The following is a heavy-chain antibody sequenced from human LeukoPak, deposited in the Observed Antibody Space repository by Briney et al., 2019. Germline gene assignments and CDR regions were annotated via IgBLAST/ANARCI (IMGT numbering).Heavy chain of an antibody. V-gene: IGHV3-33*01. J-gene: IGHJ4*02. Sequence: GRSLRLSCAASRFTFSSYGMHWVRQAPGKGLEWVAVIWYDGSNKYYADSVKSRFTISRDNSKNTLYLQMNSLRAEDTAVYYCARDPTPPDSSGYYGLDYWGQGTLVTVSS. CDR3: ARDPTPPDSSGYYGLDY. D-gene: IGHD3-22*01. CDR2: IWYDGSNK. CDR1: RFTFSSYG.